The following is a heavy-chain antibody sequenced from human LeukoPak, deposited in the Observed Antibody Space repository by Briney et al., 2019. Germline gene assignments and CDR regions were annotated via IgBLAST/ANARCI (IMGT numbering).Heavy chain of an antibody. CDR2: IYYSGST. V-gene: IGHV4-59*01. CDR1: GGSISSYY. Sequence: PSETLSLTCTVSGGSISSYYWSWIRQPPGKGLEWIGYIYYSGSTNYNPSLKSRVTISVDTSKNQFSLKLSSATAADTAVYYCATVSDSSSWNYYYYMDVWGKGTTVTISS. D-gene: IGHD6-13*01. CDR3: ATVSDSSSWNYYYYMDV. J-gene: IGHJ6*03.